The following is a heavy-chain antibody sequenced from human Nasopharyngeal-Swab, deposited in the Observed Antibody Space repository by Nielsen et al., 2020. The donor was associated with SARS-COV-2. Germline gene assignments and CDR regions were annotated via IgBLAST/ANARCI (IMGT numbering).Heavy chain of an antibody. Sequence: GGSLRLSCAASGFTFSSYGMHWVRQAPGKGLEWVAVIWYDGSNKYYADSVKGQFTISRDNSKNTLYLQMNSLRTEDTALYYCAKDPRGAVAGSTWGQGTLVTVSS. J-gene: IGHJ5*02. CDR1: GFTFSSYG. CDR2: IWYDGSNK. D-gene: IGHD6-19*01. V-gene: IGHV3-30*02. CDR3: AKDPRGAVAGST.